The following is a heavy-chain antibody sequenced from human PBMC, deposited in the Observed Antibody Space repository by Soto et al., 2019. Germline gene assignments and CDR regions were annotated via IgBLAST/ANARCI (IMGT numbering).Heavy chain of an antibody. CDR1: GVSITNSRFF. CDR3: ATLSPGRYQLYYFDS. CDR2: IFYSGST. V-gene: IGHV4-39*01. J-gene: IGHJ4*02. Sequence: LTCSVSGVSITNSRFFWGWIRQPPGKGLEWIGNIFYSGSTYYNPSLKSRLAISVDTSKNQLSLELGSVTAADTAVYFCATLSPGRYQLYYFDSWGQGNMVTVSA. D-gene: IGHD1-1*01.